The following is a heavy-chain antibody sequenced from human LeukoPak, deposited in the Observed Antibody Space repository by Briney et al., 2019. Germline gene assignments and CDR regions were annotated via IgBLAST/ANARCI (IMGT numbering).Heavy chain of an antibody. J-gene: IGHJ4*02. CDR3: ARDYADYVGYFFFDY. CDR2: IRSDASNK. V-gene: IGHV3-33*01. D-gene: IGHD4-17*01. Sequence: GRSLRLSCAASGFNFRNYDMHWVRQAPGKGLEWVASIRSDASNKYYADSVKGRFTISRDNAKNTLFLQMNSLRAEDTAVYYCARDYADYVGYFFFDYWGQGTLVTVSS. CDR1: GFNFRNYD.